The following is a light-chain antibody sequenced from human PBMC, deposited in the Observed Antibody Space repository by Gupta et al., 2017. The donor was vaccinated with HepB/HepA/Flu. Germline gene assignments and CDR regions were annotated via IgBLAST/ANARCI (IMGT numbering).Light chain of an antibody. Sequence: QSALTQPPSVSGAPGQRVTISCTGSSSNIGAGYDVHWYQQLPGTAPKLLIYGNSNRPSGVPDRFSGSKCGTSASLAITGLQAEDEADYYCQSYDSSLSGYVFGTGTKVTVL. CDR2: GNS. CDR1: SSNIGAGYD. V-gene: IGLV1-40*01. CDR3: QSYDSSLSGYV. J-gene: IGLJ1*01.